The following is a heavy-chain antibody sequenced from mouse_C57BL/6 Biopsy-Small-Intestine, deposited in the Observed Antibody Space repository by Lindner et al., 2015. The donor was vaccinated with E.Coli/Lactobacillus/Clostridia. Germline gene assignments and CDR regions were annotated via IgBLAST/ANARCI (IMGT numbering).Heavy chain of an antibody. CDR1: GFNIKDDY. Sequence: VQLQESGAELVRPGASVKLSCTASGFNIKDDYMHWVKQRPEQGLEWIGRIDPEDGETKYAPKFQGKATITADTSSNTAYLQLSSLTSEDTAVYYCARQTTVVATGDYWGQGTTLTVSS. V-gene: IGHV14-2*01. CDR2: IDPEDGET. J-gene: IGHJ2*01. D-gene: IGHD1-1*01. CDR3: ARQTTVVATGDY.